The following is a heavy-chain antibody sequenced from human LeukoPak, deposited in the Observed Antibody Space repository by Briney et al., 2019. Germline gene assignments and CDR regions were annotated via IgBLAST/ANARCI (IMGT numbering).Heavy chain of an antibody. D-gene: IGHD3-3*01. J-gene: IGHJ4*02. Sequence: PGGSLRLSCAASGFTFSSCAMSWVRQAPGKGLVWVSRIQSDGSSTSYADSVKGRFTISRDNTKNTLYLQMNSLRAEDTAVYYCARDAFGVDKSPFWGQGTLVTVYS. V-gene: IGHV3-74*01. CDR3: ARDAFGVDKSPF. CDR2: IQSDGSST. CDR1: GFTFSSCA.